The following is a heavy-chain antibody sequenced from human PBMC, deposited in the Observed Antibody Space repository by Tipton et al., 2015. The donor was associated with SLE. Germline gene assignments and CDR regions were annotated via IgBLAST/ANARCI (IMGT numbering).Heavy chain of an antibody. CDR3: ARAFRLGLDSFDI. CDR1: GFSFSSYY. D-gene: IGHD3/OR15-3a*01. Sequence: GSLRLSCAASGFSFSSYYMNWVRQVPGKGLAWVSRIETDGRSTAYADPVKGRFTVSRDNAQDTLFLQMNSLRAEDSGVYYCARAFRLGLDSFDIWGQGTTVTVSA. CDR2: IETDGRST. V-gene: IGHV3-74*01. J-gene: IGHJ3*02.